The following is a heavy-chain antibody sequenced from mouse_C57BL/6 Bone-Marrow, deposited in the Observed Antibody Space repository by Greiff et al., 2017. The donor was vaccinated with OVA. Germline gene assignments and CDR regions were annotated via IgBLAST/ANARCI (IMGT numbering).Heavy chain of an antibody. J-gene: IGHJ2*01. CDR3: ARRNYGRDFDY. V-gene: IGHV1-81*01. D-gene: IGHD1-1*01. CDR1: GYTFTSYG. Sequence: VQLQESGAELARPGASVKLSCKASGYTFTSYGISWVKQRTGQGLEWIGEIYPRSGNTYYNEKFKGKATLTADKSSSTAYMELRSLTSEDSAVYFCARRNYGRDFDYWGQGTTLTVSS. CDR2: IYPRSGNT.